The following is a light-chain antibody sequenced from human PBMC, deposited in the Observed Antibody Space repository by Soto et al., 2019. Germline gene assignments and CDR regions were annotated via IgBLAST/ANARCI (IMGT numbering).Light chain of an antibody. J-gene: IGKJ5*01. CDR1: QSFRGL. V-gene: IGKV3-11*01. CDR2: DAY. Sequence: EVVLTQPPVTLSLSPGERATLSCRASQSFRGLLAWYPQKPGQAPRLLIYDAYNRATVIPPRFSVIVSWTDVTLTISSLEPEDSAVYDCQQRHMWPITFGQCTRLEIK. CDR3: QQRHMWPIT.